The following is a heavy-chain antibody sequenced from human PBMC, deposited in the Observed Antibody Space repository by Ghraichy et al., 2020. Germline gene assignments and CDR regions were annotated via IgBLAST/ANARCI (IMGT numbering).Heavy chain of an antibody. J-gene: IGHJ3*02. Sequence: SQTLSLTCTVSGGSISSYYWSWIRQPAGKGLEWIGRIYTSGSTNYNPSLKSRVTMSVDTSKNQFSLKLSSVTAADTAVYYCASQPAPGRRGAFDIWGQGTMVTVSS. CDR3: ASQPAPGRRGAFDI. CDR1: GGSISSYY. V-gene: IGHV4-4*07. CDR2: IYTSGST. D-gene: IGHD2-15*01.